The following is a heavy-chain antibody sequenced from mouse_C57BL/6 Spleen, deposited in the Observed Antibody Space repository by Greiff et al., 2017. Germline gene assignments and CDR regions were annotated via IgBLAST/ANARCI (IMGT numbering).Heavy chain of an antibody. J-gene: IGHJ3*01. V-gene: IGHV7-3*01. CDR3: ARSPHSSGYSWFAY. CDR1: GFTFTDYY. D-gene: IGHD3-2*02. Sequence: EVKVEESGGGLVQPGGSLSLSCAASGFTFTDYYMSWVRQPPGKGLEWLGFIRNKANGYTTEYSASVKGRFTISRDNSQSILYLQMNALRAEDSATYYCARSPHSSGYSWFAYWGQGTLVTVSA. CDR2: IRNKANGYTT.